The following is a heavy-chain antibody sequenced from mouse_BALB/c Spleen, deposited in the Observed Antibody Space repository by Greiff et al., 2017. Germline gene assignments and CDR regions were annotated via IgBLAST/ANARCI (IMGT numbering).Heavy chain of an antibody. CDR3: AREGYGNYYFDY. D-gene: IGHD2-10*02. Sequence: VKLQESGAELARPGASVKLSCKASGYTFTSYWMQWVKQRPGQGLEWIGAIYPGDGDTRYTQKFKGKATLTADKSSSTAYMQLSSLASEDSAVYYCAREGYGNYYFDYWGQGTTLTVSS. CDR1: GYTFTSYW. V-gene: IGHV1-87*01. CDR2: IYPGDGDT. J-gene: IGHJ2*01.